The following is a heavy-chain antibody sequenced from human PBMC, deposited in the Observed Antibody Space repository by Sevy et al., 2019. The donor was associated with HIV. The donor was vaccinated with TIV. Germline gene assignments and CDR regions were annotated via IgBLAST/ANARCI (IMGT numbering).Heavy chain of an antibody. D-gene: IGHD3-22*01. J-gene: IGHJ4*02. V-gene: IGHV3-15*01. CDR1: GFTSNNAW. CDR2: IKSKIDCETT. Sequence: GGSLRLSCAVSGFTSNNAWMNWVRQAPGTGLQWVGLIKSKIDCETTDHAAPVKDRFTISRDDSKNTLFLQMNSLKIEDTAVYYCATAPGYYDSAPFDYWGPGTLVTVSS. CDR3: ATAPGYYDSAPFDY.